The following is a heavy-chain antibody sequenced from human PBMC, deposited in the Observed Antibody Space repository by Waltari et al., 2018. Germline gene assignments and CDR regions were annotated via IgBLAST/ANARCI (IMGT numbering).Heavy chain of an antibody. D-gene: IGHD6-13*01. CDR2: INTDGGTT. CDR3: ARDTVAVGTSWYFDL. CDR1: GFTFSGYW. Sequence: EVQLVESGGGLVQPGGSLRLSCAASGFTFSGYWMHWVRQAPGKGLVWFSPINTDGGTTNYSDSVRGRFTISRDNAKNTLYLQMNSLRAEDTAAYYCARDTVAVGTSWYFDLWGRGTLVTVSS. J-gene: IGHJ2*01. V-gene: IGHV3-74*01.